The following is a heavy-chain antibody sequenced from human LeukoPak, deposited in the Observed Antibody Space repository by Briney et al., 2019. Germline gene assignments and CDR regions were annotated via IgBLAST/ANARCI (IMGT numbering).Heavy chain of an antibody. Sequence: GRSLRLSCAASGFTFSSYAMHWVRQAPGKGLEWVSVISGSGGRTYYADSVKGRFTVSRDNSKNTLYLQMNSLRAEDTAAYYCVKEGGETGTILGSFDYWGQGTLVTVSS. D-gene: IGHD1-7*01. CDR1: GFTFSSYA. V-gene: IGHV3-23*01. CDR2: ISGSGGRT. J-gene: IGHJ4*02. CDR3: VKEGGETGTILGSFDY.